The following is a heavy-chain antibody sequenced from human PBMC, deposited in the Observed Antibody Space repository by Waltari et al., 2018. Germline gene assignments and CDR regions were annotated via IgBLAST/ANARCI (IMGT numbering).Heavy chain of an antibody. CDR1: GFRFSEYL. V-gene: IGHV3-74*01. Sequence: EVQLVEAGGDIVQPGGSLRLPCAASGFRFSEYLIHWVRQVPGKGLVWVSRINSDGSSISYSDSVKGRFTISRDNSKNMLYLQLNSLRAEDTAVYYCARKGGRGYTYGPFYYDSWGQGTLVTVSS. D-gene: IGHD5-18*01. CDR2: INSDGSSI. CDR3: ARKGGRGYTYGPFYYDS. J-gene: IGHJ4*02.